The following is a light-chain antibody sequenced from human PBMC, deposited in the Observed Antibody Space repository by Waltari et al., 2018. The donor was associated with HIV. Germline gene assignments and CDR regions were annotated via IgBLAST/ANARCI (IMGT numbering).Light chain of an antibody. J-gene: IGLJ1*01. V-gene: IGLV2-11*01. CDR2: DVD. Sequence: QSALTQPRSVSGSPGQSVTISCTGTDSDVGGYNYVSWYQHHPGKAPKLIIYDVDKWPSWAPYRFSGSKSGNTASLTISGLQAEDEADYYCCSYAGSPPYVFGTGTKVTVL. CDR3: CSYAGSPPYV. CDR1: DSDVGGYNY.